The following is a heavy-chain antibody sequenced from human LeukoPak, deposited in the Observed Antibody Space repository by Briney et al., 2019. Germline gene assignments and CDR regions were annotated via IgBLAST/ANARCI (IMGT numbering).Heavy chain of an antibody. CDR2: IKPDASEK. CDR3: ARGIVVVPAASYGMDV. CDR1: GFTFSNFW. D-gene: IGHD2-2*01. V-gene: IGHV3-7*01. J-gene: IGHJ6*02. Sequence: GGSLRLSCAASGFTFSNFWMTWVRQTPGKGLEWVANIKPDASEKYYVDSVKGRFTISRDNAQNSFYLQMNSLRAENTAVYYCARGIVVVPAASYGMDVWGQGTTVTVSS.